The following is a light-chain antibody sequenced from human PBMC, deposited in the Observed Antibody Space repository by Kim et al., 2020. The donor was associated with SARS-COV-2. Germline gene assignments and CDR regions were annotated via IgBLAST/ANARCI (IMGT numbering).Light chain of an antibody. J-gene: IGLJ3*02. CDR2: GKN. CDR1: SLRTYY. CDR3: NSWDSSGNHWV. V-gene: IGLV3-19*01. Sequence: SELTQDPAVSVALGQTVRITCQGDSLRTYYASWYQQKPGQAPILVIYGKNYRPSGIPDRFSGSSSGNTASLTITGAQAEDEGDYYCNSWDSSGNHWVFGGGTQLTVL.